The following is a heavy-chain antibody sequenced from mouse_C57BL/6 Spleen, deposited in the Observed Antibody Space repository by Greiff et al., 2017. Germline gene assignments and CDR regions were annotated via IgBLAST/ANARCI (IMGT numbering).Heavy chain of an antibody. CDR1: GYTFTSYG. J-gene: IGHJ4*01. D-gene: IGHD2-4*01. CDR2: IYPRSGNT. Sequence: QVQLQQSGAELARPGASVKLSCKASGYTFTSYGISWVKQRTGQGLEWIGEIYPRSGNTYYNEKFKGKATLTADKSSSTAYMELRSLTSEDSAVYFCARKGYDYGDAMDYWGQGTSVTVSS. CDR3: ARKGYDYGDAMDY. V-gene: IGHV1-81*01.